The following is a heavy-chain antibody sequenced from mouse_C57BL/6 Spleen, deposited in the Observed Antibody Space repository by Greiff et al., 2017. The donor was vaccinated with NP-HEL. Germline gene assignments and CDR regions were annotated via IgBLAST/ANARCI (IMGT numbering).Heavy chain of an antibody. Sequence: QVQLKQSGAELVKPGASVKLSCKASGYTFTSYWMHWVRQRPGQGLEWIGMIHPNSGSTNYNEKFKSKATLTVDKSSSTAYMQLSSLTSEDSAVYYSARDTTAVGGFAYWGPETLVSVSA. CDR1: GYTFTSYW. CDR3: ARDTTAVGGFAY. CDR2: IHPNSGST. J-gene: IGHJ3*01. D-gene: IGHD1-2*01. V-gene: IGHV1-64*01.